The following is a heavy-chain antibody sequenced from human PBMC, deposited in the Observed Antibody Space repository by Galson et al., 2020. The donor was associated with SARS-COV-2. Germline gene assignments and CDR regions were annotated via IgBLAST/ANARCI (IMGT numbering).Heavy chain of an antibody. D-gene: IGHD1-1*01. CDR3: ARITEYNRVGGWFDP. V-gene: IGHV4-31*03. J-gene: IGHJ5*02. Sequence: ASETLSLTCTVSGGSISTDGSYWSRIRQVPGKGLEWIGDAYYTGSVNYNPSLQSRLTISADTSRNQFSLQLNTVTAAATAVYCCARITEYNRVGGWFDPWGQGTLVAV. CDR2: AYYTGSV. CDR1: GGSISTDGSY.